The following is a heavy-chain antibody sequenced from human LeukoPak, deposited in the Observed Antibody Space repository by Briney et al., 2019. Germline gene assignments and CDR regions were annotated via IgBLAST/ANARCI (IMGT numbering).Heavy chain of an antibody. D-gene: IGHD5-18*01. CDR3: ARGGSGSSYGSVDY. CDR2: IIPILGIA. CDR1: GGTFSSCT. J-gene: IGHJ4*02. V-gene: IGHV1-69*02. Sequence: SVKVSCKASGGTFSSCTNSWVRQAPGQGLEWMGRIIPILGIANYAQKFQGRVTITADKSTSTAYMELSSLRSEDTAVYYCARGGSGSSYGSVDYWGQGTLVTVSS.